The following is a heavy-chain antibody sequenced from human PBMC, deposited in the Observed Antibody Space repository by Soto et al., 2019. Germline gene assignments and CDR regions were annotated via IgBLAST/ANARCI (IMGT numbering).Heavy chain of an antibody. D-gene: IGHD3-10*01. V-gene: IGHV4-59*01. CDR1: GGSISSYY. CDR2: IYYSGST. CDR3: ARAPQSPWFWELDCFDY. Sequence: SETLSLTCTVSGGSISSYYWSWIRQPPGKGLEWIGYIYYSGSTNYNPSLKSRVTISVDTSKNQFSLKLSSVTAADTAVYYCARAPQSPWFWELDCFDYWGQGTLVTVSS. J-gene: IGHJ4*02.